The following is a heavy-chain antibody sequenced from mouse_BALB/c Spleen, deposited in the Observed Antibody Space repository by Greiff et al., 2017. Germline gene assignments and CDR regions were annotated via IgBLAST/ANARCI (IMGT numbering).Heavy chain of an antibody. CDR2: IWTGGGT. CDR3: VRAIHYYGYDAMDY. CDR1: GFSLTSYD. J-gene: IGHJ4*01. V-gene: IGHV2-9-2*01. Sequence: QVQLQQSGPGLVAPSQSLSITCTVSGFSLTSYDISWIRQPPGKGLEWLGVIWTGGGTNYNSAFMSRLSISKDNSKSQVFLKMNSLQTDDTAIYYCVRAIHYYGYDAMDYWGQGTSVTVSS. D-gene: IGHD1-2*01.